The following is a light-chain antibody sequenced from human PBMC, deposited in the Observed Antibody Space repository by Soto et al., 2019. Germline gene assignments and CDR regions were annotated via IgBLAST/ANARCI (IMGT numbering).Light chain of an antibody. CDR2: VNSDGSH. J-gene: IGLJ2*01. CDR3: QTWGSGIRVL. Sequence: QTVVTRSPSASASLGASVKLTCTLSSGHSSYAIAWHQQQPEKGPRYLMKVNSDGSHSKGDGIPDRFSGSSSGAERYLTISSLQSEDEADYYCQTWGSGIRVLFGGGTKLTVL. CDR1: SGHSSYA. V-gene: IGLV4-69*01.